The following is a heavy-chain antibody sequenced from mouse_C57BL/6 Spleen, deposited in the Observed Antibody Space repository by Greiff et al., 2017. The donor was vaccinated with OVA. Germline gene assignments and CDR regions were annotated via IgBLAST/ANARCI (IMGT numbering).Heavy chain of an antibody. V-gene: IGHV5-16*01. J-gene: IGHJ3*01. CDR1: GFTFSDYY. Sequence: DVKLVESEGGLVQPGSSMKLSCTASGFTFSDYYMAWVRQVPEKGLEWVANINYDGSSTYYLDSLKSRFIISRDNAKNILYLQMSSLKSEDTATYYCARATVGGFAYWGQGTLVTVSA. CDR3: ARATVGGFAY. CDR2: INYDGSST. D-gene: IGHD1-1*01.